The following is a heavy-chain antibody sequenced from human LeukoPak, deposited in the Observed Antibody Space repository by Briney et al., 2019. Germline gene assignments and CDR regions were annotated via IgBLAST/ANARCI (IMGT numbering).Heavy chain of an antibody. D-gene: IGHD6-19*01. CDR2: INPNSGGT. CDR1: GYTFTGYY. J-gene: IGHJ4*02. CDR3: ARDRAVAVRGYFDY. Sequence: GASVKVSCKASGYTFTGYYMHWVRQAPGQGLEWMGWINPNSGGTNYAQKFQGRVTMTRDTSISTAYMELSRLRSDDTAVYYCARDRAVAVRGYFDYWGQGTLVTVSS. V-gene: IGHV1-2*02.